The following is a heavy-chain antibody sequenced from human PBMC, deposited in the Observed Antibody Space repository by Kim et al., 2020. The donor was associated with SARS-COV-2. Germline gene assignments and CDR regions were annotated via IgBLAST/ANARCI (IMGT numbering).Heavy chain of an antibody. D-gene: IGHD3-22*01. CDR2: IKQDGSEK. J-gene: IGHJ3*02. V-gene: IGHV3-7*03. CDR1: GFTFSSYW. CDR3: AREFVEDYYDSSGYYCDAFDI. Sequence: GGSLRLSCAASGFTFSSYWMSWVRQAPGKGLEWVANIKQDGSEKYYVDSVKGRFTISRDNAKNSLYLQMNSLRAEDTAVYYCAREFVEDYYDSSGYYCDAFDIWGQGTIVTVSS.